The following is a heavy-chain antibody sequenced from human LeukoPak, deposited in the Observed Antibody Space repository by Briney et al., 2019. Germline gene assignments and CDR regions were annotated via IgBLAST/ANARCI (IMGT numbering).Heavy chain of an antibody. J-gene: IGHJ6*02. Sequence: KPGRSLRLFCTASGLTFGDYAMSWFRQAPRKGVEQVGFIRNKAYGGTTEYAASVKGRFTISRDDSKSIAYLQMNSLKTEDTAVYYCTRGLRPYYDGMDVWGQGTPVTVSS. V-gene: IGHV3-49*05. CDR2: IRNKAYGGTT. CDR3: TRGLRPYYDGMDV. CDR1: GLTFGDYA.